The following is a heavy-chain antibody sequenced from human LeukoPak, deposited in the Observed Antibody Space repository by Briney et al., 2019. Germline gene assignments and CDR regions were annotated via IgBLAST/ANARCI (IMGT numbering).Heavy chain of an antibody. J-gene: IGHJ4*02. D-gene: IGHD3-9*01. Sequence: SETLSLTCTASSDSISSYYWSWVRQPPGKGLEWIGYIYYIGNTNYNPSLKSRVTISVDTSKNQFSLKLSSVTAADTAVYYCARSGALTGYLYWGQGTLVTVSS. CDR1: SDSISSYY. V-gene: IGHV4-59*01. CDR3: ARSGALTGYLY. CDR2: IYYIGNT.